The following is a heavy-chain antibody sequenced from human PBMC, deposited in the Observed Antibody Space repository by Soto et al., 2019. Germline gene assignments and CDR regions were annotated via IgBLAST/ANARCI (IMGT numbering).Heavy chain of an antibody. CDR2: IYYSGST. CDR1: GGSISSSSYY. V-gene: IGHV4-39*01. Sequence: KASETLSLTCTVSGGSISSSSYYWGWIRQPPGKGLEWIGSIYYSGSTYYNPSLKSRVTISVDTSKNQFSLKLSSVTAADTAVYYCASLRSGYCTNGVCFGFDIWGQGTLVTVSS. CDR3: ASLRSGYCTNGVCFGFDI. J-gene: IGHJ4*02. D-gene: IGHD2-8*01.